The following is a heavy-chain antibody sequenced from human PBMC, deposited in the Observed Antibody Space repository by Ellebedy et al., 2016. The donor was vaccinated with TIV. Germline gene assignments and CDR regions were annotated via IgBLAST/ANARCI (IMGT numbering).Heavy chain of an antibody. D-gene: IGHD1-26*01. J-gene: IGHJ5*02. Sequence: GGSLRLSCAASGFTFSDYYMSWIRQAPGKGLEWISDISSSGTTIYYADSVKGRSTISRDNAKNSLYLHMNSLRAKDTAVYYCARDARFIDHQHNWFDPWGQGTLVTVSS. V-gene: IGHV3-11*01. CDR2: ISSSGTTI. CDR1: GFTFSDYY. CDR3: ARDARFIDHQHNWFDP.